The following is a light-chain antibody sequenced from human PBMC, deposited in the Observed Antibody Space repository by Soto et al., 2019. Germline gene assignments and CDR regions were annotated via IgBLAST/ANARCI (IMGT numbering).Light chain of an antibody. J-gene: IGKJ3*01. Sequence: EIVLTQSPGTLSLSPGVRATLSCRARQSVSSSYSACYQQKPDQAPRLLIYGASSRATVIPDRFSGSGSGTDFNLIISSLELEDFAVYYCQQYGSSSLLHFGAGTKVHIK. CDR2: GAS. CDR1: QSVSSSY. CDR3: QQYGSSSLLH. V-gene: IGKV3-20*01.